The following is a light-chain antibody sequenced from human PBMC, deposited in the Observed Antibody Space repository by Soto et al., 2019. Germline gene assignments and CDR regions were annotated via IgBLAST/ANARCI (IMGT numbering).Light chain of an antibody. CDR2: EVS. CDR1: SSDGGVYNY. Sequence: QSALTQPASVSGSPGQSITISCTGTSSDGGVYNYVSWYQQHPGKAPKLMIYEVSNRPSGVSNRFSGSKSGNTASLTISGLQASDEADYYCSSYTSTSTFYVFGTGTKLTVL. V-gene: IGLV2-14*01. CDR3: SSYTSTSTFYV. J-gene: IGLJ1*01.